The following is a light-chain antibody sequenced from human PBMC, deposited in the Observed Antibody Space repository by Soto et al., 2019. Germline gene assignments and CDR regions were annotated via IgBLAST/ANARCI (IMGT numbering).Light chain of an antibody. CDR2: KAS. CDR3: QQYNTYPLT. V-gene: IGKV1-5*03. J-gene: IGKJ4*01. Sequence: DIQMTQSPSTLSASVGDRVTITCRASQSISNWLAWDQQKPGKAPKLLIYKASSLESGVQSRFSGSGSGTEFTLTISSLQTDDFATYYCQQYNTYPLTFGGGTKVEIK. CDR1: QSISNW.